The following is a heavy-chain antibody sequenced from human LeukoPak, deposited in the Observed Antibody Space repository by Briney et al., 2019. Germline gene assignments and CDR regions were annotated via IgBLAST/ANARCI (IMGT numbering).Heavy chain of an antibody. D-gene: IGHD3-22*01. V-gene: IGHV4-39*01. J-gene: IGHJ3*02. CDR3: ARSYYDSSGLLPDAFDI. Sequence: SETLSLTCTVSGGSISSSSYSWGWIRQPPGKGLEWIGSIYYSGSTYYNPSLKSRVTISVGTSKNQFSLKLSSVTAADTAVYYCARSYYDSSGLLPDAFDIWGQGTMVTVSS. CDR1: GGSISSSSYS. CDR2: IYYSGST.